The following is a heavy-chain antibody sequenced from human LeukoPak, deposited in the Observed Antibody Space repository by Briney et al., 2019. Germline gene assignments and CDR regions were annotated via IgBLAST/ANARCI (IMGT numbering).Heavy chain of an antibody. CDR1: GYTFTRYY. Sequence: ASVKVSCKASGYTFTRYYMHWVRQAPGQGLEWMGIISPSGASTSYAQKFQGRVTMTRDTSTSTVYMELSSLRSEDTAVYYCARIRGELDAFDIWGQGTMVTVSS. D-gene: IGHD1-26*01. J-gene: IGHJ3*02. CDR3: ARIRGELDAFDI. V-gene: IGHV1-46*01. CDR2: ISPSGAST.